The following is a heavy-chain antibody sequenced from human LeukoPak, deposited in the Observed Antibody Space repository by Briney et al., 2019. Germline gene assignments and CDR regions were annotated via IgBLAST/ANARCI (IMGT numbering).Heavy chain of an antibody. CDR1: GFTFSSYG. J-gene: IGHJ4*02. V-gene: IGHV3-30*18. D-gene: IGHD6-25*01. Sequence: GGSLRLSCAASGFTFSSYGMHWVRQAPGKGLEWVAVISYDGSNKYYADSVKGRFTISRDNSKNTLYLQMNSLRAKDTAVYYCAKDPRTAGYFDYWGQGTLVTVSS. CDR2: ISYDGSNK. CDR3: AKDPRTAGYFDY.